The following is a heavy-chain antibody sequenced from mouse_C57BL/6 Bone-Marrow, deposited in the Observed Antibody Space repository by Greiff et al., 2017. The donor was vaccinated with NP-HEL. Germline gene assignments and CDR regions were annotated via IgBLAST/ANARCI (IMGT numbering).Heavy chain of an antibody. Sequence: QVQLQQPGAELVRPGSSVKLSCKASGYTFTSYWMHWVKQRPIQGLEWIGNIDPSDSETHYNQKFKDKATLTVDKSSSTAYMQLSSLTSEDSAVYYCARENGKRDYAMDYWGQGTSVTVSS. J-gene: IGHJ4*01. CDR2: IDPSDSET. V-gene: IGHV1-52*01. D-gene: IGHD1-1*01. CDR3: ARENGKRDYAMDY. CDR1: GYTFTSYW.